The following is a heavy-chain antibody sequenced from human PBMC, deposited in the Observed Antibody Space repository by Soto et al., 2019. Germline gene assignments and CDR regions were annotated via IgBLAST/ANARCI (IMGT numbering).Heavy chain of an antibody. CDR1: GGTFSSYA. Sequence: QVQLVQSGAEVKKPGSSVKVSCKASGGTFSSYAISWVRQAPGQGLEWMGGIIPIFGTANYAQKFQGRVTITADESTSTAYMELSSLRSEDTAVYYCASDGTGYSSSWYYYYGMDVWGQGTTVTVSS. J-gene: IGHJ6*02. V-gene: IGHV1-69*01. CDR2: IIPIFGTA. CDR3: ASDGTGYSSSWYYYYGMDV. D-gene: IGHD6-13*01.